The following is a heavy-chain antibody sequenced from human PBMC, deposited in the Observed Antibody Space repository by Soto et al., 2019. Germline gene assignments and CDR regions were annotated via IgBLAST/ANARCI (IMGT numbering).Heavy chain of an antibody. CDR3: ARGRTWRFGGYYFDY. D-gene: IGHD3-10*01. CDR1: GGSISSGGYY. Sequence: SETLSLTCTVSGGSISSGGYYWSWIRQHPGKGLEWIGYIYYSGSTYYNPSLKSRVTISVDTSKNQFSLKLSSVTAADTAVYYCARGRTWRFGGYYFDYWGQGTLVTVSS. J-gene: IGHJ4*02. CDR2: IYYSGST. V-gene: IGHV4-31*03.